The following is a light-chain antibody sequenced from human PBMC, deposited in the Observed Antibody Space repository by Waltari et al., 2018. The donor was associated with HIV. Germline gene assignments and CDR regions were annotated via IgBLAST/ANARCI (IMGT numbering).Light chain of an antibody. CDR2: ANN. V-gene: IGLV1-40*01. CDR1: SSNMGTGSD. Sequence: QSVLTQPPSVSGAPGQRVTLSCTGRSSNMGTGSDVQWYQQFPGTAPKLLIFANNNRPAGVSDRFTGSKSGISASLTITGLQGVDEATYYCQSYDSSLSGFWVFGGGTKLTVL. J-gene: IGLJ3*02. CDR3: QSYDSSLSGFWV.